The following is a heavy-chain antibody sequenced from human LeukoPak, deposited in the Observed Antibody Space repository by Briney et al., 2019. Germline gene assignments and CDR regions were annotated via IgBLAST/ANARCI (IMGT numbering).Heavy chain of an antibody. CDR1: GYTFTGYY. J-gene: IGHJ6*02. CDR2: INPNSGGT. CDR3: ARAFNPVRKEIYYGMDV. Sequence: ASVKVSCKASGYTFTGYYMHWVRQAPGQGLEWMGWINPNSGGTNYAQKFQGRVTMTRDTSISTAYMELSRLRSDDTAVYYCARAFNPVRKEIYYGMDVWGQGTTVTVSS. V-gene: IGHV1-2*02.